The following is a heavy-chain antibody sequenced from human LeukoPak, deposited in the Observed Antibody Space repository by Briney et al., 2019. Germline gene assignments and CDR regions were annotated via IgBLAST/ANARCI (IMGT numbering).Heavy chain of an antibody. V-gene: IGHV3-13*01. CDR1: GFTFSSYD. D-gene: IGHD1-1*01. Sequence: GGSLRLSCAASGFTFSSYDMHWVRQATGKGLEWVSAIGTAGDTYYPGSVKGRFTISRENAKNSLYLQMNSLRAGDTAVYYCARGSAGTSHDAFDIWGQGTMVTVSS. J-gene: IGHJ3*02. CDR2: IGTAGDT. CDR3: ARGSAGTSHDAFDI.